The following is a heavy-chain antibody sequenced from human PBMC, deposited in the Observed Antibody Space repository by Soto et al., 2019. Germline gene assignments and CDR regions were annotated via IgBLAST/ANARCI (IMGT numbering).Heavy chain of an antibody. CDR2: INNDGSVS. J-gene: IGHJ6*03. V-gene: IGHV3-74*01. D-gene: IGHD2-15*01. CDR3: ARGDCVGGTCYSLAGSFYYYMDV. Sequence: EVQLVESGGGLVQPGGSLRLSCVASGFTFSNYWMYWVRQAPGEGLVWVSRINNDGSVSSYADSVKGRLTIYRDNVKNTLYLQRDSLRAEDTAVYYCARGDCVGGTCYSLAGSFYYYMDVWGKGTTVTVFS. CDR1: GFTFSNYW.